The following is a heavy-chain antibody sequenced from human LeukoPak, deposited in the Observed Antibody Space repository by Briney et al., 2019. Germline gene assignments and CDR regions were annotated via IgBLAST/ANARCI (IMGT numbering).Heavy chain of an antibody. CDR3: ASEQWLVGGLDY. V-gene: IGHV1-2*02. CDR1: GYTFTVYY. J-gene: IGHJ4*02. D-gene: IGHD6-19*01. CDR2: INPNSGGT. Sequence: ASVKVSCKASGYTFTVYYMHWVRQAPGQGLEWMGWINPNSGGTNYAQKFQGRVTMTRDTSISTAYMELSRLRSDDTAVYYCASEQWLVGGLDYWGQGTLVTVSS.